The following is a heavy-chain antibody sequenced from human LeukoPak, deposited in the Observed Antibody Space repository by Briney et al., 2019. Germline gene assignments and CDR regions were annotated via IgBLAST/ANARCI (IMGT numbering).Heavy chain of an antibody. J-gene: IGHJ5*02. D-gene: IGHD6-13*01. Sequence: GGSLRLSCAASGFTFSSYGMHWVRQAPGKGLEWVAVIWYDGSNKYYADSVKGRFTISRDNSKNTLYLQMNSLRAEDTAVYYCARGNNAAAPFDPWGQGTLVTVSS. V-gene: IGHV3-33*01. CDR3: ARGNNAAAPFDP. CDR2: IWYDGSNK. CDR1: GFTFSSYG.